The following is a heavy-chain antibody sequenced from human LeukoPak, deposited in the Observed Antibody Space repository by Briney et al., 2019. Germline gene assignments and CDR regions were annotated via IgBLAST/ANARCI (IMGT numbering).Heavy chain of an antibody. CDR1: GFTFSSYA. CDR3: AKRGGSSWSATDY. Sequence: PGGSLRLSCAASGFTFSSYAMNWVRQAPGKGLEWVSAISGSGGSTYYADSVKGRFTISRDNSNNRLYLQMNSLRAEDTAVYYCAKRGGSSWSATDYWGQGTLVTVS. D-gene: IGHD6-13*01. CDR2: ISGSGGST. V-gene: IGHV3-23*01. J-gene: IGHJ4*02.